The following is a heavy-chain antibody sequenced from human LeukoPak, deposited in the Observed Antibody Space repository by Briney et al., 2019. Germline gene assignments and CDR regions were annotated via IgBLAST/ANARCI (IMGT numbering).Heavy chain of an antibody. J-gene: IGHJ6*03. CDR1: GFTFSSYG. V-gene: IGHV3-23*01. CDR3: ATANPPGYCTNGVCSLYYYYYYMDV. D-gene: IGHD2-8*01. Sequence: GGSLRLSCAASGFTFSSYGMSWVRQAPGKGLEWVSAISGSGGSTYYADSVKGRFTISRDNSKNTLYLQMNSLRAEGTAVYYCATANPPGYCTNGVCSLYYYYYYMDVWGKGTTVTVSS. CDR2: ISGSGGST.